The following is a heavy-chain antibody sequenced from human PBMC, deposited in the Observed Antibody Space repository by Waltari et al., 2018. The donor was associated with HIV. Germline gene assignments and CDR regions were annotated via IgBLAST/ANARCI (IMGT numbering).Heavy chain of an antibody. J-gene: IGHJ4*02. V-gene: IGHV4-4*02. CDR2: IYHSGST. Sequence: QVQLQESGPGLVKPSGTLSLTCAVSGGSIRDTLWWSWVRQPPGKGLEWIGEIYHSGSTNDNPSLKSRATISVDKSKNQFSLKVSSVTAADTAVYYCASLVGGTQSVDYWGQGTLVTVSS. CDR1: GGSIRDTLW. CDR3: ASLVGGTQSVDY. D-gene: IGHD1-26*01.